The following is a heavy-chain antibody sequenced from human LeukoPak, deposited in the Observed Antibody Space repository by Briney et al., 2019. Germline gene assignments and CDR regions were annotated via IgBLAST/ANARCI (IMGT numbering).Heavy chain of an antibody. Sequence: SETLSLTCAVHGESFSGFYWNWIRQPPGKVLERIGEINHSGSANYNLSLKSRVTISVDTSKNQFSLKLSSVTAADTAVYYCARPKAGYSSTDAFDIWGQGTMVTVSS. V-gene: IGHV4-34*01. CDR3: ARPKAGYSSTDAFDI. J-gene: IGHJ3*02. CDR2: INHSGSA. D-gene: IGHD6-19*01. CDR1: GESFSGFY.